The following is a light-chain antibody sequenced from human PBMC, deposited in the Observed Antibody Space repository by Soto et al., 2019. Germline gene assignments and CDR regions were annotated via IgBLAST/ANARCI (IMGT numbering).Light chain of an antibody. CDR2: GAS. V-gene: IGKV1-9*01. Sequence: IQLTQSPSSLSASVGDRVTITCRASPAIASFLAWYQQKPGTAPKLLIYGASTLQSGVPSRFSGSRSGTDYTLTIGSLQPEDFATYYCQQLTNYRFTFGQGTKLQIK. CDR3: QQLTNYRFT. J-gene: IGKJ2*01. CDR1: PAIASF.